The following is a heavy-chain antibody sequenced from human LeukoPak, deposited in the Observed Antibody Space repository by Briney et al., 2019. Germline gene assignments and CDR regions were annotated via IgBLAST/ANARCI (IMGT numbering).Heavy chain of an antibody. CDR1: GFTFSSYG. CDR2: ISYDGSNK. D-gene: IGHD3-3*01. CDR3: AKERTYYGFWSGTSLYGMDV. J-gene: IGHJ6*02. Sequence: PGRSLRLSCAASGFTFSSYGMHWVRQAPGKGLEWVAVISYDGSNKYYADSVKGRFTISRDNSKNTLYLQMNSLRAKDTAVYYCAKERTYYGFWSGTSLYGMDVWGQGTTVTVSS. V-gene: IGHV3-30*18.